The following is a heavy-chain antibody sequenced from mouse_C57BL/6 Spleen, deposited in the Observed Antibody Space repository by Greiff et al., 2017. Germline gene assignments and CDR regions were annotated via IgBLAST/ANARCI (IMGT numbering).Heavy chain of an antibody. CDR3: AFYYYGSSPFDY. Sequence: VQLQQPGAELVKPGASVKLSCKASGYTFTSYWMHWVKQRPGQGLEWIGMIHPNSGSTNYNEKFKSKATLTVDKSSSTAYMKLSSLTSEDAAVYYCAFYYYGSSPFDYWGQGTTLTVSS. CDR1: GYTFTSYW. D-gene: IGHD1-1*01. V-gene: IGHV1-64*01. J-gene: IGHJ2*01. CDR2: IHPNSGST.